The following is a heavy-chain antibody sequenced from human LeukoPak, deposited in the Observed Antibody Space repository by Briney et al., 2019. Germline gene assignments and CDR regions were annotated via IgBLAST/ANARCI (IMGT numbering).Heavy chain of an antibody. Sequence: SETLPLTCTVSGGPISSSSYYWGWIRQPPGKGLEWIGSIYYSGSTYYNPSLKSRVTISVDTSKNQFSLKLSSVTAADTAVYYCASFSLGGGSYYYNAFDIWGQGTMVTVSS. CDR2: IYYSGST. D-gene: IGHD1-26*01. CDR3: ASFSLGGGSYYYNAFDI. V-gene: IGHV4-39*01. CDR1: GGPISSSSYY. J-gene: IGHJ3*02.